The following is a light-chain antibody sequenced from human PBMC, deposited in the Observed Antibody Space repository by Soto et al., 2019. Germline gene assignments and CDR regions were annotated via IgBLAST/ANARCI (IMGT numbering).Light chain of an antibody. CDR1: QSVSNN. J-gene: IGKJ1*01. CDR2: GTS. Sequence: EVVLTQSPVTLSLSPGEIATLSCRASQSVSNNQQKPGQAPRLLIYGTSNGATGIPDRISGSRSGTEFTLTISSLQSEDFGVYYCQQFEDWPTFGQGTKVDIK. CDR3: QQFEDWPT. V-gene: IGKV3-15*01.